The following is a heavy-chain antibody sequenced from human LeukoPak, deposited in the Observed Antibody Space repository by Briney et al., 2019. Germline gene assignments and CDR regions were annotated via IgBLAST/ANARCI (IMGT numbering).Heavy chain of an antibody. CDR1: GFTFSSYA. CDR3: ARESSGSSSWYYFDY. J-gene: IGHJ4*02. CDR2: ISCDGSNK. D-gene: IGHD6-13*01. V-gene: IGHV3-30*04. Sequence: GRSLRLSCAASGFTFSSYAMHWVRQAPGKGLEWVAVISCDGSNKYYADSVKGRFTISRDNSKNTLYLQMNSLRAEDTAVYYCARESSGSSSWYYFDYWGQGTLVTVSS.